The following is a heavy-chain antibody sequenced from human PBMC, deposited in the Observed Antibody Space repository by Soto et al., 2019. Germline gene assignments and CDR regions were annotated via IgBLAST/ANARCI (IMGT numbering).Heavy chain of an antibody. CDR1: GFTFSSYA. CDR2: ISGSGGST. Sequence: PGGSLRLSCAASGFTFSSYAMSWVRQAPGKGLEWVSAISGSGGSTYYADSVKGRFTISRDNSKNTLYLQMNSLRAEDTAVYYCAKDSSGPLQPTLWFGEIIPYYFDYWGQGTLVTVSS. V-gene: IGHV3-23*01. D-gene: IGHD3-10*01. CDR3: AKDSSGPLQPTLWFGEIIPYYFDY. J-gene: IGHJ4*02.